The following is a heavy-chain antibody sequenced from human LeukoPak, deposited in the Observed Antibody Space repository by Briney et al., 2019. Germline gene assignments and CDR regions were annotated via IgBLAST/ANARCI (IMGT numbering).Heavy chain of an antibody. V-gene: IGHV1-2*06. CDR2: INPNSGGT. CDR3: ARARLGSGWSRVDY. D-gene: IGHD6-19*01. CDR1: GYTFTGYY. Sequence: ASVKVSCKASGYTFTGYYMHWVRQAPGQGLEWMGRINPNSGGTNYAQKFQGRVTMTRDTSISTAYMELSRLRSDDTAVYYCARARLGSGWSRVDYWGQGTLVTVSS. J-gene: IGHJ4*02.